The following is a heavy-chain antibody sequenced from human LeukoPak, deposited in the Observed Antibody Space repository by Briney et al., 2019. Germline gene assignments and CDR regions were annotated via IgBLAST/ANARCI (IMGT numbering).Heavy chain of an antibody. CDR3: ARLRSPTDY. J-gene: IGHJ4*02. D-gene: IGHD5-12*01. CDR1: GFTFDDYA. CDR2: ISWNSGSI. V-gene: IGHV3-9*01. Sequence: PGGSLRLSCAASGFTFDDYAMHWVRQAPGKGLEWVSGISWNSGSIGYADSVKGRFTISRDNAKNSLYLQMDSLRAEDTAVYYCARLRSPTDYWGQGTLVTVSS.